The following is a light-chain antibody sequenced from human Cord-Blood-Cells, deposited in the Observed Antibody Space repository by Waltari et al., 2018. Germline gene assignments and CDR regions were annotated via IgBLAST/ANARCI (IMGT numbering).Light chain of an antibody. CDR1: QGISSY. J-gene: IGKJ1*01. Sequence: VILMAQSPSLLSASKGHRVTISCRMSQGISSYFALYQQKPGKAPELLIYAASTLESGVPSRFSGSGSGKDFTFTISWLQSEDFATYDCQQYYSFPWTFGQGTKVEIK. V-gene: IGKV1D-8*03. CDR2: AAS. CDR3: QQYYSFPWT.